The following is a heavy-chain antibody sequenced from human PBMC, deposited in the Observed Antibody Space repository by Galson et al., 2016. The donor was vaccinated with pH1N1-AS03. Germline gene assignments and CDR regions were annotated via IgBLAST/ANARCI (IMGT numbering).Heavy chain of an antibody. J-gene: IGHJ1*01. CDR2: IIPIFGKP. CDR1: GDSFSSYA. CDR3: ARDVPGILIANAH. D-gene: IGHD3-9*01. V-gene: IGHV1-69*13. Sequence: SVKVSCKASGDSFSSYAFTWVRLAPGQGLEWMGGIIPIFGKPQYAQKFQGRVTITADESTTTVYMDLSSLISDDTAMYSCARDVPGILIANAHWGQGTLVT.